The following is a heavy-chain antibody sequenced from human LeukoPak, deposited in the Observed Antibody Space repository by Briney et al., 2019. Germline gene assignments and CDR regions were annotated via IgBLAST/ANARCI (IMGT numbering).Heavy chain of an antibody. J-gene: IGHJ4*02. V-gene: IGHV3-7*01. CDR2: IKQDGGDK. D-gene: IGHD3-10*01. CDR3: ARRLRSFFDL. Sequence: GGSLRLSCAASGFTVNNNYMSWVRQAPGKGLEWVATIKQDGGDKSYVDSVKGRFIISRDNDKNSLFLEMNSLRADDAAVYYCARRLRSFFDLWGQGTLITVSS. CDR1: GFTVNNNY.